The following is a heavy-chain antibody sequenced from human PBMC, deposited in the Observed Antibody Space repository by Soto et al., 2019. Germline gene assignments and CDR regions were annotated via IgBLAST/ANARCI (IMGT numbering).Heavy chain of an antibody. V-gene: IGHV4-4*02. CDR2: IHHSGST. CDR1: GGSISSSNW. Sequence: LSETLSLTCAVSGGSISSSNWGSWVRQPPGKGLEWIGEIHHSGSTNYNPSLKSRVTISVDKSKNQFSLKLRSVTAADTAVYYCARVSIAVAALGAFDIWGQGTMVT. CDR3: ARVSIAVAALGAFDI. D-gene: IGHD6-19*01. J-gene: IGHJ3*02.